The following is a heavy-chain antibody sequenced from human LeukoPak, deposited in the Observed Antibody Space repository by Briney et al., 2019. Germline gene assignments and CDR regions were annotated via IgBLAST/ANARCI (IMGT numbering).Heavy chain of an antibody. CDR1: VFTFSTHA. Sequence: HPRGSLRPAFATSVFTFSTHAITCVHQAPVKGPEWVSPFNHSGGYTYYADSVKGRFTMSRDNSKNTLYLQMNSLRVEDTAVYYCAKFGSQLLLGAEYNWFDPWGQGTLVTVSS. J-gene: IGHJ5*02. CDR3: AKFGSQLLLGAEYNWFDP. V-gene: IGHV3-23*01. D-gene: IGHD2-2*01. CDR2: FNHSGGYT.